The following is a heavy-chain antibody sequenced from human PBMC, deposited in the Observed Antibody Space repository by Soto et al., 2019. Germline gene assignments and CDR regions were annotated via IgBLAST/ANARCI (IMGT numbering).Heavy chain of an antibody. J-gene: IGHJ3*02. CDR1: GGTLSDHG. CDR3: ARGVYGSANYYTGPSAFDT. CDR2: TIPVFNTA. D-gene: IGHD3-10*01. V-gene: IGHV1-69*06. Sequence: QVQLEQSGAEVKKPGSSVKISCKASGGTLSDHGVSWLRQAPGQGLEWVGGTIPVFNTAKYAPKFQGRFTIAADKSTNVAYMELGSLRSDDTAFYYCARGVYGSANYYTGPSAFDTWGQGTLVIVSS.